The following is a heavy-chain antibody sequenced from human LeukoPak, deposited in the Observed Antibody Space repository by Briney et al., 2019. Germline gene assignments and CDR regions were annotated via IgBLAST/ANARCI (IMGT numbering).Heavy chain of an antibody. CDR1: GGSISNYY. V-gene: IGHV4-59*01. CDR2: IYSSGST. Sequence: KSSETLSLTCTVSGGSISNYYWSWIRQPPGKGLEWIGYIYSSGSTNYNPSLKSRVTISADTSKIQFSLKLSSVTAADTAVYYCARLALQEVGATQTYYLDYWGQGTLVTVSS. J-gene: IGHJ4*02. D-gene: IGHD1-26*01. CDR3: ARLALQEVGATQTYYLDY.